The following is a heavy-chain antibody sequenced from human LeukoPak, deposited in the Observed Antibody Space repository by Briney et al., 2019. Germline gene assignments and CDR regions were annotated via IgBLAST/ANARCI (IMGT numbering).Heavy chain of an antibody. Sequence: GESLKISCKGSGYSFTSYWIGWVRQMPGKGLEWMGIIYPGDSDTRYSPSFQGQVTISADKSISTAYLQWSSLKASDTAMYYCARKGYCSGGSCYTDLDFDYWGQGTLVTVSS. J-gene: IGHJ4*02. CDR1: GYSFTSYW. D-gene: IGHD2-15*01. CDR3: ARKGYCSGGSCYTDLDFDY. CDR2: IYPGDSDT. V-gene: IGHV5-51*01.